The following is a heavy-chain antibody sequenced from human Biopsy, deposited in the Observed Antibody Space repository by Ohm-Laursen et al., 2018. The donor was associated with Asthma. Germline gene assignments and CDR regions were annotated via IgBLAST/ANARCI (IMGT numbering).Heavy chain of an antibody. Sequence: GSLRLSCSASGFTLSSYSMNWVRQAPGKGLEWVSSISSSSSYIYYADSVKGRFTISRDNAKNSLYLRMNSLRAEDTAVYYCARVWQLATLDYWGQGTLVTVSS. CDR2: ISSSSSYI. J-gene: IGHJ4*02. CDR3: ARVWQLATLDY. D-gene: IGHD6-13*01. CDR1: GFTLSSYS. V-gene: IGHV3-21*01.